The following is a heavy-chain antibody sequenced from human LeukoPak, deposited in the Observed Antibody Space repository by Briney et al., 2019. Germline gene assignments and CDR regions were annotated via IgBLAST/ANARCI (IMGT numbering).Heavy chain of an antibody. Sequence: DSLKGRFTISRDNAKNSLYLQMNSLRAEDTAMYYCSRDNLWFGEPSRNYYGMDVWGQGTSVTVSS. V-gene: IGHV3-11*06. D-gene: IGHD3-10*01. CDR3: SRDNLWFGEPSRNYYGMDV. J-gene: IGHJ6*02.